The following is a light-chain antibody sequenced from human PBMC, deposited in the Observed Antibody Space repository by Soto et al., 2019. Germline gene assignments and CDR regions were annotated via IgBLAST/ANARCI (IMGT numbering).Light chain of an antibody. CDR3: AARDDSLSVHVV. CDR1: SSNIGSNY. J-gene: IGLJ2*01. V-gene: IGLV1-47*01. Sequence: QSVLTQPPSASGTPGQRVTISCSGSSSNIGSNYVYWYQQLPGTAPKLLIYRNNQRPSGVPDRFSGSKSGTSASLAISGLRSEDEADYYCAARDDSLSVHVVFGGGTKVTVL. CDR2: RNN.